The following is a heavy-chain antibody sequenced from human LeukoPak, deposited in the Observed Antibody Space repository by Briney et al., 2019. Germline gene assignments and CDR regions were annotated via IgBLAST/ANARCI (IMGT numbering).Heavy chain of an antibody. Sequence: GESLKVSCKGSGYSFTSYWISWVRQMPGKGLEWMGSIDPSDSYTNYSPSFQGHVTISADKSISTAYLQWSSLKASDTATYYCARPMAGSGGYYYYDMDVWGQGTTVTVSS. CDR3: ARPMAGSGGYYYYDMDV. J-gene: IGHJ6*02. CDR2: IDPSDSYT. D-gene: IGHD2-8*01. V-gene: IGHV5-10-1*01. CDR1: GYSFTSYW.